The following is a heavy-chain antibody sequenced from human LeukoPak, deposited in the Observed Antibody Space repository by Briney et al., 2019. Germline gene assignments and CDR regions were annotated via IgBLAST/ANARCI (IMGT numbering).Heavy chain of an antibody. D-gene: IGHD3-22*01. CDR2: TYYRSKWYN. CDR3: ARGLQGSGYYEIPFDY. J-gene: IGHJ4*02. V-gene: IGHV6-1*01. Sequence: SQTLSLTCAISGDSVSSNSAAWNWIRQSPSRGLEWLARTYYRSKWYNDYAVSVKSRITINPDTSKNQFSLQLNSVTPEDTAVYYCARGLQGSGYYEIPFDYWGQGTLVTVSS. CDR1: GDSVSSNSAA.